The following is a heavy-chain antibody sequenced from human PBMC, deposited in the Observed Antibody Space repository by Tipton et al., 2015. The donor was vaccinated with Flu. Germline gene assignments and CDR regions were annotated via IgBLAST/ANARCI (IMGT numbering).Heavy chain of an antibody. CDR2: IHYSGSP. V-gene: IGHV4-38-2*02. Sequence: TLSLTCTVSGDSMRRDYFWGWIRQAPGKGLEWIGNIHYSGSPHYNPSLKSRVTISVDTSKNQFSLRVSSVTAADTAVYFCAREVRRDGYNYCDYWGQGTLVTVSS. CDR1: GDSMRRDYF. D-gene: IGHD5-24*01. J-gene: IGHJ4*02. CDR3: AREVRRDGYNYCDY.